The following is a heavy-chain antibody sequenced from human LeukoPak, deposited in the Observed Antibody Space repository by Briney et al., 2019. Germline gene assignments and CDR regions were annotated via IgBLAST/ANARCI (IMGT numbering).Heavy chain of an antibody. V-gene: IGHV4-59*01. J-gene: IGHJ3*02. CDR1: GGSISSYY. D-gene: IGHD1-26*01. Sequence: SETLSLTCTVSGGSISSYYWSWIRQPPGKGLEWIGYIYYSGSTNYNPSLKSRVTISVDTSKNQFSLKLSSVTAADTAVYYCARSGVGAPIDAFDIWGQGTRVIVAS. CDR3: ARSGVGAPIDAFDI. CDR2: IYYSGST.